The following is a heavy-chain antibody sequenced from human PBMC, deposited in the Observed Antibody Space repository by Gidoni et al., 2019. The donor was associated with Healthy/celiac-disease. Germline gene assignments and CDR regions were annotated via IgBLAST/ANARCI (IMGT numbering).Heavy chain of an antibody. CDR1: GFAFSNAW. CDR3: TTGDDSSGYYYDSPDAFDI. J-gene: IGHJ3*02. CDR2: IKSKTDGGTT. Sequence: EVQLVESGGGLVKPGGSLRLSCAASGFAFSNAWMSWVRQAPGKGLEWVGRIKSKTDGGTTDYAAPVKGRFTISRDDSKNTLYLQMNSLKTEDTAVYYCTTGDDSSGYYYDSPDAFDIWGQGTMVTVSS. V-gene: IGHV3-15*01. D-gene: IGHD3-22*01.